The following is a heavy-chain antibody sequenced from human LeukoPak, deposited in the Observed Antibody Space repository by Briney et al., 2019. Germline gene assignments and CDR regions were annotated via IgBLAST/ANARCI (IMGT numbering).Heavy chain of an antibody. CDR3: ARGGGSPGY. D-gene: IGHD3-16*01. V-gene: IGHV3-7*01. CDR1: GFTFSDYY. Sequence: GGSLRLSCAASGFTFSDYYMSWVRQAPGKGLEWVANIKQDGSEKYYVDSVKGRFTISRDNAKNSLYLQMNSLRAEDRAVYYCARGGGSPGYWGQGTLVTVSS. J-gene: IGHJ4*02. CDR2: IKQDGSEK.